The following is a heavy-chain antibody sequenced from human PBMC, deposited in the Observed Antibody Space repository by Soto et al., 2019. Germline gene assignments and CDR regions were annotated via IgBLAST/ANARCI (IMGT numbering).Heavy chain of an antibody. CDR2: IYYSGST. J-gene: IGHJ5*02. CDR3: AREVVLVGPNWFDP. Sequence: ETLSLTCTVSGGSISSYYWSWIRQPPGKGLEWIGYIYYSGSTNYNPSLKSRVTISVDTSKNQFSLKLSSVTAADTAVYYCAREVVLVGPNWFDPWGQGTLDTVFS. V-gene: IGHV4-59*01. CDR1: GGSISSYY. D-gene: IGHD2-2*01.